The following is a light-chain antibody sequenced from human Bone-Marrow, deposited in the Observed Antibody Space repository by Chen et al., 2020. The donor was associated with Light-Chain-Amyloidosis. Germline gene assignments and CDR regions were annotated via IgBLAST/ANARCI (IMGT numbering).Light chain of an antibody. Sequence: FMLTQPDPVSDSPGQTAIIPCTPSSGNIANNDVTWYQQRPRRSPTTVIYEDDHSPSGVPDRFSGSIDRSSNAASLTISGLKTEDEADYYCQSYQGSSQGVFGGGTKLTVL. J-gene: IGLJ3*02. CDR3: QSYQGSSQGV. CDR2: EDD. CDR1: SGNIANND. V-gene: IGLV6-57*01.